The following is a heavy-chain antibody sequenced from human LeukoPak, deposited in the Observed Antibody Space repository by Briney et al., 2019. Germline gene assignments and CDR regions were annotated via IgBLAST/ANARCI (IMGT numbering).Heavy chain of an antibody. CDR2: IYYSGST. J-gene: IGHJ4*02. D-gene: IGHD3-22*01. Sequence: SETLSLTCTVSGGSVSSGSYYWSWIRQPPGKGLEWIGYIYYSGSTNYNPSLKSRVTISVDTSKNQFSLKLSSVTAADTAVYYCARGRYYYDSSGYHDSYYFDYWGQGTLVTVSS. CDR1: GGSVSSGSYY. CDR3: ARGRYYYDSSGYHDSYYFDY. V-gene: IGHV4-61*01.